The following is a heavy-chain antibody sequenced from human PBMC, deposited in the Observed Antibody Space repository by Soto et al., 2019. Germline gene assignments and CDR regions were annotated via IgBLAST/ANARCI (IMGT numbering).Heavy chain of an antibody. CDR1: GFTFSSYA. Sequence: PGGSLRLSCAASGFTFSSYAMHWVRQAPGKGLEWVAVISYDGSNKYYADSVKGRFTISRDNSKNTLYLQMNSLRAEDTAVYYCARDRGSFWFGVTALGYYYGMDVWGQGTTVTVSS. CDR3: ARDRGSFWFGVTALGYYYGMDV. V-gene: IGHV3-30-3*01. CDR2: ISYDGSNK. D-gene: IGHD3-16*01. J-gene: IGHJ6*02.